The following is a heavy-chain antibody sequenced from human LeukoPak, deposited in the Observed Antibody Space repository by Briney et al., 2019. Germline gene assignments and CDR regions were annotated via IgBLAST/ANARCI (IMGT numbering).Heavy chain of an antibody. J-gene: IGHJ5*02. CDR1: GGSISSYY. Sequence: SETLSLTCTVSGGSISSYYWSWIRQPPGKGLEWIGEINHSGSTNYNPSLKSRVTISVDTSKNQFSLKLSSVTAADTAVYYCARAVARGSSGWYRIYWFDPWGQGTLVTVSS. CDR2: INHSGST. V-gene: IGHV4-34*01. CDR3: ARAVARGSSGWYRIYWFDP. D-gene: IGHD6-19*01.